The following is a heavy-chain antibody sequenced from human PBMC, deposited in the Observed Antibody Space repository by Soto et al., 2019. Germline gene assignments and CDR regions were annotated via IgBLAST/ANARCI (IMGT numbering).Heavy chain of an antibody. CDR1: GFTFSRYG. CDR2: IWYDGSDK. D-gene: IGHD3-10*01. CDR3: ARSSYYGSGSYYPFRY. V-gene: IGHV3-33*01. J-gene: IGHJ4*01. Sequence: GGTLRLSCAASGFTFSRYGMHWVRQAPGKGLEWVAVIWYDGSDKYYADSVKGRFTISRDNSQNTLNLQMNSLRDEDTAVYYCARSSYYGSGSYYPFRYWGHGTLVTVSS.